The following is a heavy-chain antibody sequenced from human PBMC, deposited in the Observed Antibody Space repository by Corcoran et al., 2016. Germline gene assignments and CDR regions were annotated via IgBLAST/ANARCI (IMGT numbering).Heavy chain of an antibody. CDR3: TKEDHLLGGNY. D-gene: IGHD1-26*01. CDR1: EFSFCKAR. Sequence: EVQLVAAGRGWVQPGGPLRLSCAASEFSFCKARMIWVSPAPGKGLEWVGRIKSKTDGGTTDYAAPVKDRFTIARNDSKNTLYLQMNSLQSEDTAVYYCTKEDHLLGGNYWGQGTLVTVSS. J-gene: IGHJ4*02. V-gene: IGHV3-15*01. CDR2: IKSKTDGGTT.